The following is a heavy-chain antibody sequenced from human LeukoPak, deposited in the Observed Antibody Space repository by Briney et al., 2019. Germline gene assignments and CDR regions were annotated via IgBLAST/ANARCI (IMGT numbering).Heavy chain of an antibody. CDR1: GFTFSSYA. CDR2: ISGSGGST. V-gene: IGHV3-23*01. CDR3: ARYSPEWELESSDAFDI. Sequence: GGSLRLSCAASGFTFSSYAMSWVRQAPGKGLEWVSAISGSGGSTYYADSVKGRFTISRDNSKNTLYLQMNSLRAEDTAVYYCARYSPEWELESSDAFDIWGQGTMVTVSS. D-gene: IGHD1-26*01. J-gene: IGHJ3*02.